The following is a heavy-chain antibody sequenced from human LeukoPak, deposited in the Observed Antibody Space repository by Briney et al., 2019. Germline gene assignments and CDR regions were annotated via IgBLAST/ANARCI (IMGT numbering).Heavy chain of an antibody. CDR1: GGTFSSYA. V-gene: IGHV1-69*13. D-gene: IGHD2-15*01. Sequence: SVKVSCKASGGTFSSYAISWVRQAPGQGLEWMGGIIPIFGTANYAQKFQGRVTITADESTSTAYMELSSLRSEDTAVYYCARTCSGGSCYYYYGMDVWGQGTTVTVSS. CDR2: IIPIFGTA. J-gene: IGHJ6*02. CDR3: ARTCSGGSCYYYYGMDV.